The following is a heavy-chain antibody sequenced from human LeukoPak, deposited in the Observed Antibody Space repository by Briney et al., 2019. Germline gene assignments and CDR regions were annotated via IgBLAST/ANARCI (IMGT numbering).Heavy chain of an antibody. CDR1: GFTFSSYW. V-gene: IGHV3-74*01. D-gene: IGHD4-17*01. J-gene: IGHJ6*03. CDR2: ISSDGSST. CDR3: ARDPTTVTTYYYYYYMDV. Sequence: GGSLRLSCAASGFTFSSYWMHWVRQAPGKGLVWVSRISSDGSSTSYADSVKGRFTISRDNAKNTLYLQMNSLRAEDTAVYYCARDPTTVTTYYYYYYMDVWGKGTTVTVSS.